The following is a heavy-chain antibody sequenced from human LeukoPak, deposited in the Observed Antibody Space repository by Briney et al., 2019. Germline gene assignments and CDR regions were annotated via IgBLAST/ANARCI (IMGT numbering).Heavy chain of an antibody. J-gene: IGHJ4*02. CDR3: ARIGGISKGDY. CDR2: IYSGGST. Sequence: PGGSLRLSCAASEFTVSSNYMSWVRQAPGKGLEWVSLIYSGGSTYYVDSVKGRFTVSRDTSRDTLYLQMNSLRAEDTAIYYCARIGGISKGDYWGQGTLVTVSS. D-gene: IGHD3-3*02. V-gene: IGHV3-66*01. CDR1: EFTVSSNY.